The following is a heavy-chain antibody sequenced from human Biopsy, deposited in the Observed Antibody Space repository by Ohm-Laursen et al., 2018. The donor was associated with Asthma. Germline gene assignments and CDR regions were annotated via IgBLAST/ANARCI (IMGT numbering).Heavy chain of an antibody. Sequence: SDTLSLTCNLSSGSGGYMRSGNYYWGWIRQPPGRGLEWIGSIYYSGTTYYTPSLESRVTVSADTSKNQFSLKLTSATAADTAVYYCVRGSSSWHHGPFHYYYGLDVWGQGTTATVSS. CDR2: IYYSGTT. CDR3: VRGSSSWHHGPFHYYYGLDV. CDR1: SGSGGYMRSGNYY. D-gene: IGHD6-13*01. V-gene: IGHV4-39*01. J-gene: IGHJ6*02.